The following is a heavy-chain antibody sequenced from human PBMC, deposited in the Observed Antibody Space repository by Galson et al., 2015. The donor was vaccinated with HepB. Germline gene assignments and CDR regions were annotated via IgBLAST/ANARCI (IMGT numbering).Heavy chain of an antibody. J-gene: IGHJ4*02. V-gene: IGHV1-2*02. D-gene: IGHD6-13*01. CDR1: GYTFTGYY. CDR3: ARGSEQQLGPAPEDY. CDR2: INPNSGGT. Sequence: SVKVSCKASGYTFTGYYMHWVRQAPGQGLEWMGWINPNSGGTNYAQKFQGRVTMTRDTSISTAYMELSRLRSDDTAVYYCARGSEQQLGPAPEDYWGQGTLVTVSS.